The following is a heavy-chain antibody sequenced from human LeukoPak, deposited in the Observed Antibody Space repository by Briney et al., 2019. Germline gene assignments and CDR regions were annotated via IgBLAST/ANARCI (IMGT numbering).Heavy chain of an antibody. CDR1: GGSISSYY. D-gene: IGHD3-9*01. CDR3: ARTYYDILTGYNPYFDY. V-gene: IGHV4-59*12. Sequence: SETLSLTCTVSGGSISSYYWSWIRQPPGKGLEWIGYIYYSGSTNYNPSLKSRVTISVDTSKNQFSLKLSSVTAADTAVYYCARTYYDILTGYNPYFDYWGQGILVTVSS. J-gene: IGHJ4*02. CDR2: IYYSGST.